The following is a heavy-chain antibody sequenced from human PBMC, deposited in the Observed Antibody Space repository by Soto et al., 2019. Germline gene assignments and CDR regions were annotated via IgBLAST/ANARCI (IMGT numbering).Heavy chain of an antibody. Sequence: QVQLQESGPGLVKPSQTLSLTCTVSGGSINSGGYSWNWIRQRPGKGLEWIGYVYYRGSPYYNPSLMLRFIISVDTSQNHFSLERSSVTAADTVVYYCARDLGHYQYSSGYDTHAFDIWGQGTMVTVSS. J-gene: IGHJ3*02. CDR2: VYYRGSP. V-gene: IGHV4-31*03. D-gene: IGHD3-22*01. CDR3: ARDLGHYQYSSGYDTHAFDI. CDR1: GGSINSGGYS.